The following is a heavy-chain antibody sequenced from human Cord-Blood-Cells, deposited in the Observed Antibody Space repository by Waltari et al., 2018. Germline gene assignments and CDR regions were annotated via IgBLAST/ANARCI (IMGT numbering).Heavy chain of an antibody. CDR1: GGSFSGYY. CDR3: ARGSSAKAGYNWFDP. CDR2: INHSGSN. Sequence: QVQLQQWGAGLLKPSETLSLTCAVYGGSFSGYYCSWIRQPPGKGLEWIGEINHSGSNNYNPSLKSRVTISVDTAKNQCSLELSSVTAAGTAVYYCARGSSAKAGYNWFDPWGQGTLVTVSS. J-gene: IGHJ5*02. D-gene: IGHD5-18*01. V-gene: IGHV4-34*01.